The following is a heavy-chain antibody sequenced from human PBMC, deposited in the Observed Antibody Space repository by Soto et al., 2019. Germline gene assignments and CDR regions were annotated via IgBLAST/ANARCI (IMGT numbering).Heavy chain of an antibody. CDR3: TTQISGSSGRRAKRDY. J-gene: IGHJ4*02. V-gene: IGHV3-15*07. CDR1: GFTFSNAW. D-gene: IGHD6-19*01. CDR2: IKSKTDGGTT. Sequence: EVQLVESGGGLVKPGGSLRLSCAASGFTFSNAWMNWVRQAPGKGLEWVGRIKSKTDGGTTDYGAPVKGRFTITRDDSKTTQYLKKNSLKTEDRAVYYDTTQISGSSGRRAKRDYWGQETLVTVSS.